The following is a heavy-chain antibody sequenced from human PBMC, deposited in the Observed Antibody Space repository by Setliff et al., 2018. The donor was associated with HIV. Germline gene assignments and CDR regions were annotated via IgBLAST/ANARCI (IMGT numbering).Heavy chain of an antibody. J-gene: IGHJ4*02. V-gene: IGHV1-46*01. CDR1: GDTLSSYA. CDR3: ARKSLTGTIDS. D-gene: IGHD1-1*01. Sequence: GASVKVSCKTSGDTLSSYAITWVRQAPGQGLEWMGIINPSDNRTYYAQKFQGRVTMTRDTSTSSVYMELSRLRSDDTAVYYCARKSLTGTIDSWGQGTLVTVSS. CDR2: INPSDNRT.